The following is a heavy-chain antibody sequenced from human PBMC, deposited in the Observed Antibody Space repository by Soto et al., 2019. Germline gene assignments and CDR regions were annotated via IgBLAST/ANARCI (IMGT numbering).Heavy chain of an antibody. CDR1: GFTFSSYA. V-gene: IGHV3-23*01. CDR3: AKDSDYYDSSGYLDY. CDR2: ISGSGGST. D-gene: IGHD3-22*01. Sequence: GGSLRLSCAASGFTFSSYAMSWVRQAPGKGLEWVSAISGSGGSTYYADSVKGRFTISRDNSKNTLYLQMNSLRAEDTAVYYCAKDSDYYDSSGYLDYWGQGTLVTVSS. J-gene: IGHJ4*02.